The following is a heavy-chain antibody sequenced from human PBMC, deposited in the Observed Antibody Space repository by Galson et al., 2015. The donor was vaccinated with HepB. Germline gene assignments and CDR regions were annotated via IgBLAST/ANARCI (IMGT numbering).Heavy chain of an antibody. CDR1: GGTFSSYD. J-gene: IGHJ3*02. D-gene: IGHD5-18*01. V-gene: IGHV1-69*13. Sequence: SVKVSCKASGGTFSSYDISWVRQAPGQGLEWMGGIIPIFGTANYAQKFQGRVTITADESTSAAYMELSSLRSEDTAVYYCAREGGGLVDTRAFDIWGQGTMVTVSS. CDR3: AREGGGLVDTRAFDI. CDR2: IIPIFGTA.